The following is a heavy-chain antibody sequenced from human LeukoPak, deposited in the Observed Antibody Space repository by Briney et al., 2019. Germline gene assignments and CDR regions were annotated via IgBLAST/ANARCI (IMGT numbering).Heavy chain of an antibody. V-gene: IGHV4-34*01. CDR1: GGSFSGYY. CDR2: INHSGST. D-gene: IGHD6-25*01. CDR3: ASSPRRRGDAFDI. Sequence: SETLSLTCAVYGGSFSGYYWSWIRQPPGKGLEWIGEINHSGSTNYNPSLKSRVTIPVDTSKNQFSLKLSSVTAADTAVYYCASSPRRRGDAFDIWGQGTMVTVSS. J-gene: IGHJ3*02.